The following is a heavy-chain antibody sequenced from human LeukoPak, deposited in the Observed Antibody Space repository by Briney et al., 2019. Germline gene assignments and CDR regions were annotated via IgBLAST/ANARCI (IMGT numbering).Heavy chain of an antibody. D-gene: IGHD7-27*01. V-gene: IGHV1-8*01. Sequence: ASVKVSCKASGYTFTSYDINWVRQATGQGLEWMGWMNPNSGNTGYAQKFQGRVTMTRNTSISTAYMKLSSLRSEDTAVYYCARVAFLGPYYYYYMDVWGKGTTVTVSS. CDR1: GYTFTSYD. J-gene: IGHJ6*03. CDR3: ARVAFLGPYYYYYMDV. CDR2: MNPNSGNT.